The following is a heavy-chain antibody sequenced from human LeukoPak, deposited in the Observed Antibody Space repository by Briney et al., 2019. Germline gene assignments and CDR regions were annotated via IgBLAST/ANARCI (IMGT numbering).Heavy chain of an antibody. Sequence: GRSLRISCAASGFTFSSYDMHWVRQAPGKGLEWVAVISYDGSNKYYADSVKGRFIISRDNSRNTLNLQMNSLRAEDTAVYYCARQETSSYNGAFDIWGQGTMVTVSS. CDR1: GFTFSSYD. D-gene: IGHD1-26*01. J-gene: IGHJ3*02. CDR3: ARQETSSYNGAFDI. CDR2: ISYDGSNK. V-gene: IGHV3-30*03.